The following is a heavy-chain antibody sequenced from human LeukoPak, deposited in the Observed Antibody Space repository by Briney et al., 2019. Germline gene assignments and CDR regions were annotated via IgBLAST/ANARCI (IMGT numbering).Heavy chain of an antibody. V-gene: IGHV1-18*04. CDR3: ARAQGYCSGGSCYSYYYYGMDV. CDR1: GYTFTSYG. J-gene: IGHJ6*04. CDR2: ISAFNGNT. Sequence: HWASVKVSCKASGYTFTSYGISWVRQAPGQGLEWMGWISAFNGNTNYAQKLQGRVTMTTDTSASTAYMELRSLSSDDTAVYYCARAQGYCSGGSCYSYYYYGMDVWGKGTTVTVSS. D-gene: IGHD2-15*01.